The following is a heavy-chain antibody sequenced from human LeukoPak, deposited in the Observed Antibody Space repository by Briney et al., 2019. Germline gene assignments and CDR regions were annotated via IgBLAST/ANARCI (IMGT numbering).Heavy chain of an antibody. CDR2: IKQDGSEK. J-gene: IGHJ4*02. D-gene: IGHD3-10*01. Sequence: GGSLRLSCAASGFTFSSYWMSWVRQAPGKGLECVANIKQDGSEKYYVDSVKGRFSISRDNAKNSLYLQMNSLRAEDTAVYYCAKSTLNMLRGVIDYWGQGTLVTVSS. CDR3: AKSTLNMLRGVIDY. CDR1: GFTFSSYW. V-gene: IGHV3-7*03.